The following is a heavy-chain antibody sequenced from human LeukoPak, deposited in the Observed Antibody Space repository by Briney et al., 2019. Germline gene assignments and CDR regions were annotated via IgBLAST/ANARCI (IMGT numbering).Heavy chain of an antibody. CDR2: RYYSGST. CDR3: ARVRGDFETD. V-gene: IGHV4-59*01. CDR1: GGSISSYY. Sequence: SSETLSLTCSVSGGSISSYYWTWIGQPPGKGLEWIGYRYYSGSTTYNPSLKSRVTISVDTSKSQFSLKLISVTAADTAIYYCARVRGDFETDWGQGTLVTVSS. J-gene: IGHJ1*01. D-gene: IGHD3-16*01.